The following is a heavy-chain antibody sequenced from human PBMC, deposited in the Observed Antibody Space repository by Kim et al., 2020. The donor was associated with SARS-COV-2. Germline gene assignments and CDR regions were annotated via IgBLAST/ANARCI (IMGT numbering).Heavy chain of an antibody. CDR2: ITWNSGSI. Sequence: GGSLRLSCAASGFTFDDYAMEWVRQAPGKGLEWVAGITWNSGSIGYADSVKGRSAISRDNAKNSLYLQMNSLRTEDTALYYCAGWSYYGMDVWGQGTTVTVSS. D-gene: IGHD6-19*01. CDR1: GFTFDDYA. CDR3: AGWSYYGMDV. J-gene: IGHJ6*02. V-gene: IGHV3-9*01.